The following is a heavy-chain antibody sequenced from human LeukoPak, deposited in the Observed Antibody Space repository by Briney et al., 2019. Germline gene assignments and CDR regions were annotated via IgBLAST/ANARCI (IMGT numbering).Heavy chain of an antibody. CDR3: AEGFSGTYFGFDV. D-gene: IGHD1-26*01. V-gene: IGHV4-59*02. CDR1: GASVSSRF. J-gene: IGHJ3*01. Sequence: SETLSLTCGVSGASVSSRFWRWIRQTPGMGLEWIGYISNRGSTGYNPSLKSRVTISVDAPKNEASLNVRSVSAADTAVYYCAEGFSGTYFGFDVWGQGRTV. CDR2: ISNRGST.